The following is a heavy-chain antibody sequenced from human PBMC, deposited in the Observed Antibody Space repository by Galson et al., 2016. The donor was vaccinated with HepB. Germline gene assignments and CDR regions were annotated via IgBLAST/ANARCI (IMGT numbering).Heavy chain of an antibody. CDR3: ARERLFEVNDLFYYPGMDV. J-gene: IGHJ6*02. D-gene: IGHD3-3*01. CDR2: VFHTGTT. CDR1: GGSINSNDW. Sequence: SETLSLTCDVSGGSINSNDWWSWVRQTPGKGLEWIGDVFHTGTTNISPSLKTRVSMSLDKSKNQFSLNLSAVTAADTAIYYCARERLFEVNDLFYYPGMDVWGQGTTVTVTS. V-gene: IGHV4-4*02.